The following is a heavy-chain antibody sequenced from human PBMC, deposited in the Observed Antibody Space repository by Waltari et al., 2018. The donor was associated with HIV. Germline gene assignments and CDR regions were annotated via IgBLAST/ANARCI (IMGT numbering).Heavy chain of an antibody. V-gene: IGHV1-8*01. Sequence: QVQLVQSGAEVKKPGASVKVSCKDSGYTFTSYHINWVRQATGQGLEWMGWMNPNSGNTGYAQKFQGRVTMTRNTSISTAYMELSSLRSEDTAVYYCFVVVAATGFDPWGQGTLVTVSS. CDR2: MNPNSGNT. CDR3: FVVVAATGFDP. CDR1: GYTFTSYH. D-gene: IGHD2-15*01. J-gene: IGHJ5*02.